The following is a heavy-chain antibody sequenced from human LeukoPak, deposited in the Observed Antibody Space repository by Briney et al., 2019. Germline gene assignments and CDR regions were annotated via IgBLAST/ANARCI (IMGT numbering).Heavy chain of an antibody. Sequence: GGSLRLSCSASGFTFSNYAIHWVRQAPGKGLEYVSTISDNGGNTNYADSVKGRFTISRDNSKNTLYLQMSSLRPEDTAVYNCVKAAGSWYGYFDYWGQGTLVTVSS. V-gene: IGHV3-64D*06. D-gene: IGHD6-13*01. CDR3: VKAAGSWYGYFDY. CDR1: GFTFSNYA. CDR2: ISDNGGNT. J-gene: IGHJ4*02.